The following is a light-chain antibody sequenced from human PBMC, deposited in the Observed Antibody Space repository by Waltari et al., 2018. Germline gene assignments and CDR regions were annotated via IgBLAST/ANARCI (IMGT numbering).Light chain of an antibody. V-gene: IGKV3-15*01. Sequence: EIAMTQSPVTLSVSPGDTATLSCRASQSISINLAWYQQKPGQAPRLLISAASTRASGIPARFSGSGSGTEVTLTISSLQSEDFAVYYCQQYDNWPPWTFGQGTKVEI. CDR1: QSISIN. J-gene: IGKJ1*01. CDR2: AAS. CDR3: QQYDNWPPWT.